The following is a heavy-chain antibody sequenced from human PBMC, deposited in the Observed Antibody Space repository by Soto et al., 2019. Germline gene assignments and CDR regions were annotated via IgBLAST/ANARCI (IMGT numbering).Heavy chain of an antibody. D-gene: IGHD2-8*01. CDR1: GYTFTSYY. Sequence: VASVKVSCKASGYTFTSYYMHWVRHAPGQGLEWMGIINPSGGSTSYAQKFQGRVTMTRDTSTSTVYMELSSLRSEDTAVYYCERDFVLMVYAIPFNYYYGMDVWGQGTTVTVSS. J-gene: IGHJ6*02. CDR3: ERDFVLMVYAIPFNYYYGMDV. V-gene: IGHV1-46*01. CDR2: INPSGGST.